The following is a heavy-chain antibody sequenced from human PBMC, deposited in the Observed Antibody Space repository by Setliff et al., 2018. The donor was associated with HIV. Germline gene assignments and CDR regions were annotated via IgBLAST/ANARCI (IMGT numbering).Heavy chain of an antibody. CDR3: ARARRAGSGPKYFQH. D-gene: IGHD2-15*01. CDR2: INHSGST. J-gene: IGHJ1*01. CDR1: GGSINRSNYY. Sequence: PSETLSLTCTVPGGSINRSNYYWGWIRQPPGKGLEWIGEINHSGSTNYNPSLKSRVTMSVDKSKNQFSLRLSSVTAADTAVYYCARARRAGSGPKYFQHWGQGTLVTVSS. V-gene: IGHV4-61*05.